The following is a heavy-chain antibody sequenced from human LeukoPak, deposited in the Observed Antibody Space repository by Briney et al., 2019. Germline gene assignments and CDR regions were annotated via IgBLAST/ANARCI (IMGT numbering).Heavy chain of an antibody. CDR2: ITGRSSAM. D-gene: IGHD1-26*01. CDR3: ASDVVGGTTNY. V-gene: IGHV3-48*01. Sequence: GGSLRLSCAASGFTFSSSNMHWVRQAPGKGLEGVSYITGRSSAMYYADSVKGRFTISRDNAKDSLFLQMNSLRAEDTAVYYCASDVVGGTTNYWGQGTLVTVSS. CDR1: GFTFSSSN. J-gene: IGHJ4*02.